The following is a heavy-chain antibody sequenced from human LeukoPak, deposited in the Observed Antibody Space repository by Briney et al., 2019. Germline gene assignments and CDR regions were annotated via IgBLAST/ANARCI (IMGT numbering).Heavy chain of an antibody. V-gene: IGHV4-59*01. CDR2: IYYSGST. Sequence: SETLSLTCTVSGGSISSYYWSWIRQPPGKGLEWIGYIYYSGSTNYNPSLKSRVTISVDTSKNQFSLKLSSVTAADTAVYYCAREILTGLTDYWGQGTLVTVSS. J-gene: IGHJ4*02. D-gene: IGHD3-9*01. CDR1: GGSISSYY. CDR3: AREILTGLTDY.